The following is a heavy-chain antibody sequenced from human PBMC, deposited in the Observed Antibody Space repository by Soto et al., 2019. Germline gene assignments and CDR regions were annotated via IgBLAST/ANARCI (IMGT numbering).Heavy chain of an antibody. CDR2: ISAYTDNP. D-gene: IGHD2-2*01. CDR1: GYTFTNYG. CDR3: ARVIPGAEAWFGP. Sequence: QVQLVQSGGAVKKPGASVKVSCKASGYTFTNYGVTWVRQAPGQGLEWMGWISAYTDNPNYAQKFQGRVTMTIDTSPTTAYMDLRSLTSDDTAVYYCARVIPGAEAWFGPWGQGTLVTVSS. J-gene: IGHJ5*02. V-gene: IGHV1-18*01.